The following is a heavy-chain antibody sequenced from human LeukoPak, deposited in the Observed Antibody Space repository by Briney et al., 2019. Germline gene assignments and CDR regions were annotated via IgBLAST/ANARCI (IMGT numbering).Heavy chain of an antibody. Sequence: SETLSLTCTVSGGSISSYYWSWIRQPPGKGLEWIGSIYHSGSTYYNPSLKSRVTISVDTSKNQFSLNLSSVTAADTAVYYCARGVARSSKFHFSYYFDYWGQGTLVTVSS. V-gene: IGHV4-39*07. D-gene: IGHD6-6*01. CDR2: IYHSGST. CDR3: ARGVARSSKFHFSYYFDY. J-gene: IGHJ4*02. CDR1: GGSISSYY.